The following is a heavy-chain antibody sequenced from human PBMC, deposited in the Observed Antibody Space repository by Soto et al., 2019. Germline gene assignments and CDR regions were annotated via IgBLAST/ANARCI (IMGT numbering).Heavy chain of an antibody. CDR3: ARGPAMNV. CDR2: INHSGST. Sequence: PSETLSLTCAVYGGSFSGYYWSWIRQPPGKGLEWIGEINHSGSTNYNPYLKSRVTISVDTSKNQYPLQRSTVTATDTAVYYCARGPAMNVWGQGTTVTVSS. J-gene: IGHJ6*02. CDR1: GGSFSGYY. V-gene: IGHV4-34*01.